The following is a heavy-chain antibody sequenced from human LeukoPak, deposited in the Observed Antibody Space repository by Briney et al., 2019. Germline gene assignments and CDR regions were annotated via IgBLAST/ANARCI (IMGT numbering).Heavy chain of an antibody. CDR1: GYSISSGYY. V-gene: IGHV4-38-2*01. D-gene: IGHD4-17*01. Sequence: SETLSLTCAVSGYSISSGYYWGWIRQPPGKGLEWIGSIYHSGSTYYNPSLKSRVTISVDTSKNQFSLKLSSVTAAGTAVYYCARWSYGDFLKYWGQGTLVTVSS. CDR3: ARWSYGDFLKY. J-gene: IGHJ4*02. CDR2: IYHSGST.